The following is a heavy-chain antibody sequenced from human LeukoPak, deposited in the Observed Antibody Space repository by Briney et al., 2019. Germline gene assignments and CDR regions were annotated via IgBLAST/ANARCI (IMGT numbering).Heavy chain of an antibody. J-gene: IGHJ4*02. Sequence: GGSLRLSCAASGFTFSSYAMHWVRQAPGKGLEWVAVISYDGSNKYYADSVKGRFTISRDNSKNTLYLQMNSLRAEDTAVYYCARYIDSSGYYYFDYWGQGTLVTVSS. V-gene: IGHV3-30*14. CDR2: ISYDGSNK. D-gene: IGHD3-22*01. CDR3: ARYIDSSGYYYFDY. CDR1: GFTFSSYA.